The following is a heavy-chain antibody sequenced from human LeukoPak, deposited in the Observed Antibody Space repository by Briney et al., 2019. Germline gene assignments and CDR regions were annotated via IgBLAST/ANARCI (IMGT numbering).Heavy chain of an antibody. CDR1: GGSVRSDSYY. J-gene: IGHJ3*01. V-gene: IGHV4-61*01. D-gene: IGHD3-22*01. CDR3: VREAATDYYDSSGYYRQTEVFDA. Sequence: SETLSLTCTVSGGSVRSDSYYWSWIRQPPGKGLEWIGYVYYSGSTNYNPSLKSRVTISVYTSKNQFSLKLGSVTAADTAVYYCVREAATDYYDSSGYYRQTEVFDAWGQGTMVTVSS. CDR2: VYYSGST.